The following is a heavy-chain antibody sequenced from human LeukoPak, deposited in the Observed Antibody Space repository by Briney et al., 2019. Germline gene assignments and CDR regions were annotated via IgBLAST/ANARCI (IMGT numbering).Heavy chain of an antibody. CDR1: GGSFSGYY. V-gene: IGHV4-34*01. CDR2: INHSGST. CDR3: AITSIAARLPYYMDV. Sequence: SETLSLTCAVYGGSFSGYYWSWIRQPPGKGLEWIGEINHSGSTNYNPSLKSRVTISVDTSKNQFSLKLSSVTAADTAVYYCAITSIAARLPYYMDVWGKGTTVTVSS. J-gene: IGHJ6*03. D-gene: IGHD6-6*01.